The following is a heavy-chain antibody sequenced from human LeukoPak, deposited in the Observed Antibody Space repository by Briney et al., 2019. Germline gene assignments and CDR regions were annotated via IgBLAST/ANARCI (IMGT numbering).Heavy chain of an antibody. CDR1: GYSFATYG. V-gene: IGHV1-18*01. CDR3: ARGDLLDAFDI. J-gene: IGHJ3*02. Sequence: ASVKVSCKASGYSFATYGISWVRQAPGQGLEWIGWTNGHNDNTVYAQKLQGRVTMTTDTSTSTAYMELRSLRSDDTAVYYCARGDLLDAFDIWGQGTMVTVSS. CDR2: TNGHNDNT.